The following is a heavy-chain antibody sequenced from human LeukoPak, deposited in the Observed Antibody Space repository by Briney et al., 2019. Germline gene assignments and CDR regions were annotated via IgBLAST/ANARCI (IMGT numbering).Heavy chain of an antibody. CDR2: ISTYNGNT. Sequence: ASVKVSCKASGYTFTSYGITWVRQAPGQGLEWMGWISTYNGNTNYAQKVQGRVTMTTDTSTSTAYMELRSLRSDDTAVYYCARYHSQIVVVPAAIDRDAFDIWGQGTMVTVSS. J-gene: IGHJ3*02. D-gene: IGHD2-2*02. V-gene: IGHV1-18*01. CDR3: ARYHSQIVVVPAAIDRDAFDI. CDR1: GYTFTSYG.